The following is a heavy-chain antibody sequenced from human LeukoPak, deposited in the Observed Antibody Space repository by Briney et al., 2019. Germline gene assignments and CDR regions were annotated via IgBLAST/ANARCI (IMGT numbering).Heavy chain of an antibody. Sequence: GGSLRLSCAASGFTFSSYEMNWVRQAPGKGLEWVSYISSNGSPIYYADSVKGRFTISRDNSKNTLYLQMNSLRAEDTAVYYCARAGRQWLVESDYWGQGTLVTVSS. V-gene: IGHV3-48*03. CDR2: ISSNGSPI. J-gene: IGHJ4*02. CDR1: GFTFSSYE. CDR3: ARAGRQWLVESDY. D-gene: IGHD6-19*01.